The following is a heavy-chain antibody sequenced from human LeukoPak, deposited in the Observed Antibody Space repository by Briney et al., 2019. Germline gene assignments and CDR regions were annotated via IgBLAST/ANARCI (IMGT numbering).Heavy chain of an antibody. CDR3: ARRGVVAAIFSFDY. CDR1: GGSISSGDYY. V-gene: IGHV4-30-4*01. Sequence: PSETLSLTCTVSGGSISSGDYYWSWIRQPPGKGLEWIGYIYYSGSTYYNPSLKSRVTISVDRSKNQFSLKLSSVTAADTAVYYCARRGVVAAIFSFDYWGQGTLVTVSS. D-gene: IGHD2-15*01. CDR2: IYYSGST. J-gene: IGHJ4*02.